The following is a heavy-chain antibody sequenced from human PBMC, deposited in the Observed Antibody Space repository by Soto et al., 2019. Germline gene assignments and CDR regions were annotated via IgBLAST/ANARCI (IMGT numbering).Heavy chain of an antibody. CDR1: GGSVSGGSHS. J-gene: IGHJ6*02. CDR2: IYVSGLP. CDR3: ARSQSGYTSRGMAV. D-gene: IGHD6-13*01. V-gene: IGHV4-61*01. Sequence: SETLSLTCTVSGGSVSGGSHSWSWIRQPPGKGLEWIGYIYVSGLPNDHPSLKSRVTISADTSKNQPSPRLSSVPAAHTAVYYFARSQSGYTSRGMAVWGERPTATVAS.